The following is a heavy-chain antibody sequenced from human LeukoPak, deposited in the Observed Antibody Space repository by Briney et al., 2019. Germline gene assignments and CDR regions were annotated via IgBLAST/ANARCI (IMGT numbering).Heavy chain of an antibody. J-gene: IGHJ3*02. CDR2: MNPNSGNT. V-gene: IGHV1-8*01. Sequence: GASVTVSCKASGYTFTSYDINWVRQATGQVLEWMGWMNPNSGNTGYAQKFQGRVTMTRNTSISTAYMELSSLRSEDTAVYYCARGDSWDAFDIWGQGTMVTVSS. D-gene: IGHD2-15*01. CDR3: ARGDSWDAFDI. CDR1: GYTFTSYD.